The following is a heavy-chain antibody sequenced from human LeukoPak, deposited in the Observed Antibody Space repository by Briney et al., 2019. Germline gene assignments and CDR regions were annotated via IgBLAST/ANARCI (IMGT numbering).Heavy chain of an antibody. CDR2: ISPYNGNT. D-gene: IGHD6-19*01. CDR1: GYTFTSYG. Sequence: ASVKVSCKASGYTFTSYGISWVRQAPRQGLEWMGWISPYNGNTNYAQSLQGRVTMTTDTSTSTAYMELRSLISDDTAVYYCARFGPVAGYSDYWGQGTLVTVSS. CDR3: ARFGPVAGYSDY. V-gene: IGHV1-18*01. J-gene: IGHJ4*02.